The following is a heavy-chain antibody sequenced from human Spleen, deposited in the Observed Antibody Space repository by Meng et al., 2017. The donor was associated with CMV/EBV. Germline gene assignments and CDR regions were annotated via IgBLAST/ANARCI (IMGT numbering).Heavy chain of an antibody. CDR2: ISSSGSIT. V-gene: IGHV3-11*04. D-gene: IGHD1-26*01. J-gene: IGHJ5*01. Sequence: CAASGFTFGGYYMTWIRQAPGKGLEWVSYISSSGSITKYLDSVKGRFTISRDNAKNSLFLQMNSLRVEDTAVYYCARDSSAVHNWLDSWGQGTLVTVSS. CDR1: GFTFGGYY. CDR3: ARDSSAVHNWLDS.